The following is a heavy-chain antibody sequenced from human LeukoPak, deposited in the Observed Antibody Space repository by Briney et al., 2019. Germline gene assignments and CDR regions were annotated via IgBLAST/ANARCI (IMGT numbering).Heavy chain of an antibody. CDR2: ISGSGGST. CDR3: AKSGSSGGSPPPFDY. Sequence: GGSLRLSCAASGFTFSSYAMSWVRQAPGKGLEWVSAISGSGGSTYYADSVKGRFTISRDNSKNTLYLQMNSPRAEDTAVYYCAKSGSSGGSPPPFDYWGQGTLVTVSS. D-gene: IGHD6-19*01. CDR1: GFTFSSYA. V-gene: IGHV3-23*01. J-gene: IGHJ4*02.